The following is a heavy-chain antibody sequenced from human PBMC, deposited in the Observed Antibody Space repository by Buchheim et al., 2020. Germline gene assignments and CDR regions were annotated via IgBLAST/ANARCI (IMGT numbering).Heavy chain of an antibody. CDR2: INPSGGST. V-gene: IGHV1-46*01. CDR3: ARDGGHYDGYYYYMDV. D-gene: IGHD1-26*01. Sequence: QVQLVQSGAEVKKPGASVKVSCKASGYTFTSYYMHWVRQAPGQGLEWMGIINPSGGSTSYAQKFQGRVTMTRDTSTSTVYMELSRLRSDDTAVYYCARDGGHYDGYYYYMDVWGKGTT. CDR1: GYTFTSYY. J-gene: IGHJ6*03.